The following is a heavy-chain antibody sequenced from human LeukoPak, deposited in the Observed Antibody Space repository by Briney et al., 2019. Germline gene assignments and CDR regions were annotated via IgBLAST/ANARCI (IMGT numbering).Heavy chain of an antibody. V-gene: IGHV1-69*13. CDR2: IIPIFGTA. D-gene: IGHD6-13*01. Sequence: SVKVSCKASGCTFSSYAISWVRQAPGQGLEWMGGIIPIFGTANYAQKFQGRVTITADESTSTAYMELSSLRSEDTAVYYCARGSSSWYSEGYFQHWGQGTLVTVST. J-gene: IGHJ1*01. CDR3: ARGSSSWYSEGYFQH. CDR1: GCTFSSYA.